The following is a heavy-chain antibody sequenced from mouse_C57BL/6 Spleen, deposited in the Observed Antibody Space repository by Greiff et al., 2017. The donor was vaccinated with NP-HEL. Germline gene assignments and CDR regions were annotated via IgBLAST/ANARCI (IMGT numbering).Heavy chain of an antibody. CDR1: GYSITSGYY. V-gene: IGHV3-6*01. Sequence: EVKLVESGPGLVKPSQSLSLTCSVTGYSITSGYYWNWIRQFPGNKLEWMGYISYDGSNNYNPSLKNRISITRDTSKNQFFLKLNSVTTEDTATYYCARVYDYDEGYYFDYWGQGTTLTVSS. J-gene: IGHJ2*01. D-gene: IGHD2-4*01. CDR2: ISYDGSN. CDR3: ARVYDYDEGYYFDY.